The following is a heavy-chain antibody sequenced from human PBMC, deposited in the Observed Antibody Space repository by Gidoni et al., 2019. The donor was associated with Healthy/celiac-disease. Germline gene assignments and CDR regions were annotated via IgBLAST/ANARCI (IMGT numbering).Heavy chain of an antibody. Sequence: QVQLVESGGGLVKPGGSLRLSCAASGFTFSDYYMSWIRQAPGKGLEWVSYISSSSSYTNYADSVKGRFTISRDNAKNSLYLQMNSLRAEDTAVYYCARESRYYYDSSGYLDYWGQGTLVTVSS. D-gene: IGHD3-22*01. CDR2: ISSSSSYT. CDR1: GFTFSDYY. V-gene: IGHV3-11*06. J-gene: IGHJ4*02. CDR3: ARESRYYYDSSGYLDY.